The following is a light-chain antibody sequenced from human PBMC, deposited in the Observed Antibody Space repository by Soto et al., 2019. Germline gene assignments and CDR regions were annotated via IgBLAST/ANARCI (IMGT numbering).Light chain of an antibody. CDR2: RNN. Sequence: QSVLTQPPSASGTPGQRVTISCSGSSSNIGSNYVYWYQQLPGTAPKLLIYRNNHRPSGVPDRFSGSKSGTSASLAISGLGSEDEDDYYCAAWDDSLSGLVFGGGTQLTVL. CDR3: AAWDDSLSGLV. CDR1: SSNIGSNY. J-gene: IGLJ2*01. V-gene: IGLV1-47*01.